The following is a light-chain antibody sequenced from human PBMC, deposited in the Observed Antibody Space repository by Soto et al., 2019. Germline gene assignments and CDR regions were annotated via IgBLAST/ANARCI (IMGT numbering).Light chain of an antibody. J-gene: IGKJ5*01. V-gene: IGKV1-39*01. CDR2: AAS. CDR3: QQSYSTPIT. CDR1: QSIRRY. Sequence: DIQMTQSPSSLSASVGDRVTITCRASQSIRRYLNWYQQKPGKAPKVLIYAASSLQSAVPSRFSGSGSGTDFTLTISSLQPEDFATYYCQQSYSTPITFGQGTRLEIK.